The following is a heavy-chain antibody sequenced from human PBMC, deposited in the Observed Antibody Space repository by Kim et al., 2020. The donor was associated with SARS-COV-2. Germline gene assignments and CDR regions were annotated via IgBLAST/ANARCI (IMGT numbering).Heavy chain of an antibody. J-gene: IGHJ4*02. Sequence: SQQSQGRVTITTDTSAGSAYMELSSLRSEDTAVYYCARVLVMVRGVFLDYWGQGTLVTVSS. D-gene: IGHD3-10*01. CDR3: ARVLVMVRGVFLDY. V-gene: IGHV1-3*01.